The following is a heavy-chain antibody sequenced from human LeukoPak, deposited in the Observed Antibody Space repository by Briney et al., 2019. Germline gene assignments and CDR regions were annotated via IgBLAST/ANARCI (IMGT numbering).Heavy chain of an antibody. CDR2: INSDGTTT. V-gene: IGHV3-74*01. J-gene: IGHJ3*01. Sequence: PGGSLRLSCAASGFTFANYWVHWVRRAPGKGLVWVSRINSDGTTTTYADSVRGRFTISRDNAKNTLYLQMNSLRAEDTAVYYCSRDLTAWGQGIMVTVSS. CDR1: GFTFANYW. CDR3: SRDLTA.